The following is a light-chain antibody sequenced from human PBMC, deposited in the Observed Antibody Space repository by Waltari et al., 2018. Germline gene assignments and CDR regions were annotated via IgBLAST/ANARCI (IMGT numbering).Light chain of an antibody. CDR2: AAS. J-gene: IGKJ1*01. CDR3: QLLNSSQWT. Sequence: IQLTQSPSSLSASVGDGVTITCRASQGINDFLAWYQQKPGKAPKLLIYAASTLQSGVPSRFSGSGSGTDFTLTISSLQPEDFATYYCQLLNSSQWTFGQGTKVEIK. V-gene: IGKV1-9*01. CDR1: QGINDF.